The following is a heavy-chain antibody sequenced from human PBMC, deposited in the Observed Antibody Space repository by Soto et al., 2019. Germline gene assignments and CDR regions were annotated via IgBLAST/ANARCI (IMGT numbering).Heavy chain of an antibody. V-gene: IGHV1-46*01. D-gene: IGHD3-22*01. J-gene: IGHJ4*02. Sequence: QVQLVQSGAEVKKPGASVKVSCKASGYTFTGYYMHWVRQAPGQGLEWMGWINPSGGSTSYAQKFQGRVTMTRDTSTSTVYMELSSLRSEDTAVYYCARSINYYDSSGYYYLDYWGQGTLVTVSS. CDR2: INPSGGST. CDR1: GYTFTGYY. CDR3: ARSINYYDSSGYYYLDY.